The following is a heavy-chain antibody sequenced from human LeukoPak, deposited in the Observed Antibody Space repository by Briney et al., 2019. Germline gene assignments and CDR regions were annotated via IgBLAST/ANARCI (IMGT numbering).Heavy chain of an antibody. D-gene: IGHD3-10*01. CDR3: AKGGITMVRGVPDY. Sequence: GGSLRLSCAASGFTFDDYAMHWVRQAPGKGLEWVSGISWNSGSIGYADSVKGRFTISRDNAKNSLYLQMNSLRAEDTALYYCAKGGITMVRGVPDYWGQGTLVTVSS. V-gene: IGHV3-9*01. CDR1: GFTFDDYA. J-gene: IGHJ4*02. CDR2: ISWNSGSI.